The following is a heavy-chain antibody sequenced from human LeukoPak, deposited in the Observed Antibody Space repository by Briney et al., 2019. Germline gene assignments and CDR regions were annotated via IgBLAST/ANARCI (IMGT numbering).Heavy chain of an antibody. CDR3: ARVLRVVVIKEDAFDI. Sequence: SGGSLRLSCAVSGFTFSSYSMNWVRQAPGKGLEWVSYISSSSSTIYYADSVKGRFTISRDNAKNSLYLQMNSLRAEDTAVYYCARVLRVVVIKEDAFDIWGQGTMVTVSS. J-gene: IGHJ3*02. CDR2: ISSSSSTI. V-gene: IGHV3-48*04. CDR1: GFTFSSYS. D-gene: IGHD3-22*01.